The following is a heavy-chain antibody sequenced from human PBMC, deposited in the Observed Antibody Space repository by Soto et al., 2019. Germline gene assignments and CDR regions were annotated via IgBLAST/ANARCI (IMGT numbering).Heavy chain of an antibody. V-gene: IGHV4-4*07. CDR2: IYTSGIS. J-gene: IGHJ6*02. CDR1: GDSISVYY. Sequence: PSETLSLTCSVSGDSISVYYCSWIRHPAGKGLEWIGHIYTSGISTYNPSLKSRVTMSVDTSKNQFSLRLSSVTAADTAVYYCARETSTEHVSYYYYGMDVWGQGTTVTVSS. CDR3: ARETSTEHVSYYYYGMDV.